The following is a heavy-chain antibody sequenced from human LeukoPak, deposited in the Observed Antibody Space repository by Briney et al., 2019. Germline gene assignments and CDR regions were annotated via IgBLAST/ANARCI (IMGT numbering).Heavy chain of an antibody. V-gene: IGHV3-74*01. J-gene: IGHJ3*02. CDR3: ARPIGGDAFDI. CDR1: GFTFSSYW. D-gene: IGHD3-16*01. CDR2: INTDGSST. Sequence: TGESLRLSCAASGFTFSSYWMHWVRQAPGEGLVWVSHINTDGSSTTYADSVKGRFTISRDNAKNTLYLQMNSLRAEDTAVFYCARPIGGDAFDIWGQGTMVTVSS.